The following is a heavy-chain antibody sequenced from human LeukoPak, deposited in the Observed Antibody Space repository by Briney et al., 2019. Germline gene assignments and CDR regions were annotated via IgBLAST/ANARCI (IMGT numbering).Heavy chain of an antibody. CDR3: ASLWFGELLYAEYFQH. CDR1: GGTFSSYA. CDR2: IIPIFGTA. J-gene: IGHJ1*01. Sequence: GASVKVSCKASGGTFSSYAISWVRQAPGQGLEWMGGIIPIFGTANYAQKFQGRVTITADESTSTAYMELSSLRSEDTAVYYCASLWFGELLYAEYFQHWGQGTLVTVSS. D-gene: IGHD3-10*01. V-gene: IGHV1-69*13.